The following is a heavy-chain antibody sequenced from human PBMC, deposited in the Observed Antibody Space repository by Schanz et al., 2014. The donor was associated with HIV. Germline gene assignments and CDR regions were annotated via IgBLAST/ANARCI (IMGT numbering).Heavy chain of an antibody. V-gene: IGHV3-30*18. CDR2: ISYDGSNK. Sequence: QVQLVESGGGVVQPGMSLTLSCAASGFTFSNFGMHWVRQAPGKGLEWVALISYDGSNKYYSDSVKGRFTISRDNSRNTLYLEMNSLRADDTAVYYCAKDPSDREKAFDYWGQGTLVTVSS. CDR3: AKDPSDREKAFDY. CDR1: GFTFSNFG. D-gene: IGHD3-22*01. J-gene: IGHJ4*02.